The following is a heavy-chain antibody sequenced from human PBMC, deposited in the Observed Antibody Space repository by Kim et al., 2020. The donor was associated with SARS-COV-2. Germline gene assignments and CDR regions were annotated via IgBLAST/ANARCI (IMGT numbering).Heavy chain of an antibody. CDR1: GYTFISYN. D-gene: IGHD3-16*01. V-gene: IGHV1-3*01. Sequence: ASVKVSCKASGYTFISYNIHWLRQAPGQRPEWMGWINAANGDNAGNGDTKYSQKFQGRVTITRDTSTSTAYMELSGLRSEDTAMYYCARGGGGYFDYWGQGTLGTVPS. J-gene: IGHJ4*02. CDR3: ARGGGGYFDY. CDR2: INAANGDNAGNGDT.